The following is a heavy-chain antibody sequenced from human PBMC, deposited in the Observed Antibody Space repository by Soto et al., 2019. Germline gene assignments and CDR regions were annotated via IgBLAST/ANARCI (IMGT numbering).Heavy chain of an antibody. Sequence: QVQLVQSGAEVKKPGASVKVSCKTSGYTFTSYGINWVRQAPGQGLEWMGWISVYDGNTNYAQNLQGRVTMTTDTSTRTAYMELRSLRSDDTAVYYCASYCGGDCYTDWCQGTLVTVSS. D-gene: IGHD2-21*02. CDR1: GYTFTSYG. J-gene: IGHJ4*02. CDR2: ISVYDGNT. CDR3: ASYCGGDCYTD. V-gene: IGHV1-18*04.